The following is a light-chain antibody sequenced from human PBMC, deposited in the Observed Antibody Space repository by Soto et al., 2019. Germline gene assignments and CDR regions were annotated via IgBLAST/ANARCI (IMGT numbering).Light chain of an antibody. CDR1: QSVTDNY. V-gene: IGKV3-20*01. Sequence: EIVLTQSPATLSLSPGERASLSCRASQSVTDNYVAWYQQKPGQAPRLLIHGATFRATAVPDRFSGSGSGTDFTLTISSLEPEDFAVYHCQQYGNPPTFGQGTKVEIK. CDR2: GAT. J-gene: IGKJ1*01. CDR3: QQYGNPPT.